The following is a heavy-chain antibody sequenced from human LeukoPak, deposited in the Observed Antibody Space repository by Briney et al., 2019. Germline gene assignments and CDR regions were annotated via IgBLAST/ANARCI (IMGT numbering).Heavy chain of an antibody. J-gene: IGHJ6*02. V-gene: IGHV7-4-1*02. D-gene: IGHD1-1*01. CDR2: INTNTGSP. CDR3: ARTQLDYYYYGMDV. CDR1: GYTFTSYA. Sequence: ASVKVSCKASGYTFTSYAMNWVRQAPGQGLEWMGWINTNTGSPTYAQGFTGRFVFSLDTSVSTAYLQISSLKAEDTAVYYCARTQLDYYYYGMDVWGQGTTVTVSS.